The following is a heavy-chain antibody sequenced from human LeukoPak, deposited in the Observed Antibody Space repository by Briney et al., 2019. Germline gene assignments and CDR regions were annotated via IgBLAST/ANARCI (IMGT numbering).Heavy chain of an antibody. CDR1: GGSITSDTFY. V-gene: IGHV4-31*03. J-gene: IGHJ4*02. Sequence: SETLSLTCSVSGGSITSDTFYCSWIRQHPGKGLEWIGNIYYRGSTYYNPSLKGRVTISVDTSKNQFSLKLTSVTAADTAVYYCARVQWLVKLDYWGQGTLVTVSS. D-gene: IGHD6-19*01. CDR3: ARVQWLVKLDY. CDR2: IYYRGST.